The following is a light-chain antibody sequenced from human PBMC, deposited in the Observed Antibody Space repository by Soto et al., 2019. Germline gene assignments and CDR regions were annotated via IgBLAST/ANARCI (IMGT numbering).Light chain of an antibody. J-gene: IGLJ3*02. CDR3: SSYTSSSTLV. CDR1: SSVVGLYNY. V-gene: IGLV2-14*01. Sequence: QSALTQPASVSGSPGQSITISCTGTSSVVGLYNYVSWYQQHPGKAPKLMIYEVSNRPSGVSNRFSGSKSGNTASLTISGLQAEDEADYYCSSYTSSSTLVFGGGTKLTVL. CDR2: EVS.